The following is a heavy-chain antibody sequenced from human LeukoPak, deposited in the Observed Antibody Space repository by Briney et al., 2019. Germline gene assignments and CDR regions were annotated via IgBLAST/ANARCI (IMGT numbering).Heavy chain of an antibody. CDR2: ISSSGSTI. CDR3: ARVHGPIVVVVAATLDY. Sequence: GGSLRLSCAASGFTFSDYYMSWIRQAPGKGLDWGSYISSSGSTIYYADSVKGRFTISRDNAKNSLYLQMNSLRAEDTAVYYCARVHGPIVVVVAATLDYWGQGTLVTVSS. CDR1: GFTFSDYY. D-gene: IGHD2-15*01. V-gene: IGHV3-11*01. J-gene: IGHJ4*02.